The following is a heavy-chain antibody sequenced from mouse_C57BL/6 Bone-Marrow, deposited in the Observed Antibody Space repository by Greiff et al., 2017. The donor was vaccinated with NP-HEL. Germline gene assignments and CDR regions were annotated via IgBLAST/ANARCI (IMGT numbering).Heavy chain of an antibody. Sequence: VQLKQSGPELVKPGASVKISCKASGYTFTDYYMNWVKQSHGKSLEWIGDINPNNGGTSYNQKFKGKATLTVDKSSSTAYMELRSLTSEDSAVYYCARWGIITTVLARYFDVWGTGTTVTVSS. CDR1: GYTFTDYY. CDR3: ARWGIITTVLARYFDV. D-gene: IGHD1-1*01. V-gene: IGHV1-26*01. J-gene: IGHJ1*03. CDR2: INPNNGGT.